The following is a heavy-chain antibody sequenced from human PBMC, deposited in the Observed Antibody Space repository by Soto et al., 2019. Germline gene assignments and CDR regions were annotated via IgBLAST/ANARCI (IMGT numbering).Heavy chain of an antibody. V-gene: IGHV3-30-3*01. CDR1: GFTLSGSP. CDR2: ISSDGTHK. CDR3: AKADEKYGSGSHIDY. Sequence: QVQLVESGGGVVQPGRSLRLSCAASGFTLSGSPMHWVRQAPGKGLEWVAFISSDGTHKYYSDSVQGRFTISRDDSKNTLYLQMISLRVEDTAVFYCAKADEKYGSGSHIDYWGQGTLVTVSS. J-gene: IGHJ4*02. D-gene: IGHD3-10*01.